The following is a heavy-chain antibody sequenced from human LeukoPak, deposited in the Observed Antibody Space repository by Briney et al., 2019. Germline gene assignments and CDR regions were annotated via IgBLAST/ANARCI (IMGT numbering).Heavy chain of an antibody. D-gene: IGHD6-13*01. CDR1: GYTFTTYG. V-gene: IGHV1-18*04. J-gene: IGHJ6*03. CDR3: ARYSSSWYHYMDV. CDR2: ISTYKGTT. Sequence: GASVKVSCKAIGYTFTTYGIAWVRQAPGQGLEWMGWISTYKGTTNYTQKFQGRVAMTTDTSTGTAYMELRSLRSDDTAVYYCARYSSSWYHYMDVWGKGTTVTVSS.